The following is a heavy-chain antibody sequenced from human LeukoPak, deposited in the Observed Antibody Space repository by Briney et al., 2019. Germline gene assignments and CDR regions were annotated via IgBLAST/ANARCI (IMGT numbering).Heavy chain of an antibody. V-gene: IGHV1-18*01. CDR3: ARVSVAGCDY. CDR2: ISAYNGNT. Sequence: GSVRVSCKASGYTFTSYGMSGVGQAPGKGLEGMGWISAYNGNTKYAQTLQGRVTMTTDTSTSTAYMELRSLRSDDTAVFYCARVSVAGCDYWGQGTLVTVSS. CDR1: GYTFTSYG. J-gene: IGHJ4*02. D-gene: IGHD3-16*02.